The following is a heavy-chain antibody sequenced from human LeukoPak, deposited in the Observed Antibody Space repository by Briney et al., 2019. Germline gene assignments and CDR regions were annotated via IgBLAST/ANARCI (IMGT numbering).Heavy chain of an antibody. J-gene: IGHJ6*02. CDR1: GGSVSSDIYY. Sequence: SETLSLTCTISGGSVSSDIYYWSWIRQPPGEGLEWIGYVYYSGSTYYNPSLKSRVTISVDTSKNQFSLKLSSVTAADTAVYYCARDRIAAAGNYYYYGMDVWGQGTTVTVSS. CDR3: ARDRIAAAGNYYYYGMDV. D-gene: IGHD6-13*01. V-gene: IGHV4-61*01. CDR2: VYYSGST.